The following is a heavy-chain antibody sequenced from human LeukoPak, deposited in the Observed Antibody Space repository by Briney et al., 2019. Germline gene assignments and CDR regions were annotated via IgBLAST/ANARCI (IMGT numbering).Heavy chain of an antibody. CDR1: GYTFTSYY. V-gene: IGHV1-3*01. Sequence: GASVKVSCKASGYTFTSYYMHWVRQAPGQRLEWMGWINAGNGNTKYSQKFQGRVTITRDTSASTAYMELSSLRSEDTAVYYCARTGPSLPFDYWGQGTLVIVSS. CDR3: ARTGPSLPFDY. J-gene: IGHJ4*02. CDR2: INAGNGNT.